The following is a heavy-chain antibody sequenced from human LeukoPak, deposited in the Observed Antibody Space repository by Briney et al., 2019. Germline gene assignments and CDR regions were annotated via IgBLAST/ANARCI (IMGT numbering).Heavy chain of an antibody. CDR3: ARLVAATQSPYAMDV. V-gene: IGHV5-10-1*04. J-gene: IGHJ6*02. D-gene: IGHD2-15*01. CDR1: GYSFTSYW. CDR2: IDPSDSYT. Sequence: GESLKISCKGSGYSFTSYWISWVRQMPGKGLEWMGRIDPSDSYTNYSPSFQGQVTISADKSINTAYLQWSSLKASDTAMYYCARLVAATQSPYAMDVWGQGTTVTVSS.